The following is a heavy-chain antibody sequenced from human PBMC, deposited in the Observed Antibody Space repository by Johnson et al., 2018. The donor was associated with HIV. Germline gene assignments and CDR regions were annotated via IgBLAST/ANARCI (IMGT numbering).Heavy chain of an antibody. V-gene: IGHV3-30*14. CDR1: GFTFSSYA. Sequence: VQLVESGGGVVQPGRSLRLSRAASGFTFSSYAMHWVRQAPGTGLEWVAVISYDGSNKYYADSVKGRFIVSRDNSKNTLYVQMNSLRAEDTAVYYCAGGVAVAFDIWGPGTMVTVSS. J-gene: IGHJ3*02. D-gene: IGHD6-19*01. CDR2: ISYDGSNK. CDR3: AGGVAVAFDI.